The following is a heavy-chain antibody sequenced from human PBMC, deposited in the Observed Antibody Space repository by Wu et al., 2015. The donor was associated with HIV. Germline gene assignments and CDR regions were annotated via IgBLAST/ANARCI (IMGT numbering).Heavy chain of an antibody. CDR3: ARRIAAATGDYYYYYMDV. D-gene: IGHD6-13*01. CDR2: MNPNSGNT. CDR1: GYTFTGYY. V-gene: IGHV1-8*03. J-gene: IGHJ6*03. Sequence: QVQLVQSGAEVKKPGASVKVSCKASGYTFTGYYMHWVRQATGQGLEWMGWMNPNSGNTDYAQKFQGRVTITRNTSISTAYMELRSLKSEDTAVYYCARRIAAATGDYYYYYMDVVGQGTTVTVSS.